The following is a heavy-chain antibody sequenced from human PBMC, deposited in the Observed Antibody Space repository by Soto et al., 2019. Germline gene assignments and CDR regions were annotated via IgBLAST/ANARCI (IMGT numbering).Heavy chain of an antibody. J-gene: IGHJ6*02. CDR3: AIRRGSGGYRRPYYYYYRLDV. D-gene: IGHD3-10*01. Sequence: ASVKVSCKASGYTFTSYYMHWVRQAPGQGLEWMGIINPSGGSTSYAQKFQGRVTMTRDTSTSTVYVELSSLRSEDTAVYYCAIRRGSGGYRRPYYYYYRLDVWGQGTTVTVSS. CDR1: GYTFTSYY. CDR2: INPSGGST. V-gene: IGHV1-46*01.